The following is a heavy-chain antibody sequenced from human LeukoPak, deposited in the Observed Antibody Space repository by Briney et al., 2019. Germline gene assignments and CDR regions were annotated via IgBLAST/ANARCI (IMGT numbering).Heavy chain of an antibody. D-gene: IGHD3-22*01. J-gene: IGHJ4*02. CDR2: ISSSGSTI. Sequence: GGSLRLSCAPSGFTFSDYYMSWIRQAPGKGLEWVSYISSSGSTIYYADSVKGRFTISRDNAKNSLYLQMNSLRAEDTAVYYCAREGYYYDSSGKLQGYYSDYWGQGTLVTVSS. CDR3: AREGYYYDSSGKLQGYYSDY. V-gene: IGHV3-11*04. CDR1: GFTFSDYY.